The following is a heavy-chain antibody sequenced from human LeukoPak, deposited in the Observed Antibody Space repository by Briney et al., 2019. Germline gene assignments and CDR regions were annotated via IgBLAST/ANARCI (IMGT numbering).Heavy chain of an antibody. CDR1: GFTFSSYA. V-gene: IGHV3-30*04. J-gene: IGHJ4*02. CDR3: AKSTTVTTQQRGYFDY. CDR2: ISYHGSDQ. Sequence: GGSLRLSCAASGFTFSSYAMHWVRQAPGKGLDWVAVISYHGSDQYYADSVKGRFTISRDYSKNTLYLQMNSLRAEDTAVYYCAKSTTVTTQQRGYFDYWGQGTLVTVSS. D-gene: IGHD4-11*01.